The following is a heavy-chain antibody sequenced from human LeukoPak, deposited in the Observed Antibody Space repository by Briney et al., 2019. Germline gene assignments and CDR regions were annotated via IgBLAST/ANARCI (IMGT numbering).Heavy chain of an antibody. J-gene: IGHJ4*02. D-gene: IGHD5-18*01. Sequence: SETLSLTCTVSGGSISSSSYYWGWIRQPPGKGLEWIGSIYYSGSTYYNPSLKSRVTISVATSKNQFSLKLSSVTAADTAVYYCARDFDTAMVTPYFDYWGQGTLVTVSS. CDR1: GGSISSSSYY. V-gene: IGHV4-39*07. CDR3: ARDFDTAMVTPYFDY. CDR2: IYYSGST.